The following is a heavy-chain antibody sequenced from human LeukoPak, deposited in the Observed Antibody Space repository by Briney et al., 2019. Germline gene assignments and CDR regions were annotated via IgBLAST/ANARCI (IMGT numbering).Heavy chain of an antibody. J-gene: IGHJ4*02. CDR3: ASSQGSWPDYFAS. V-gene: IGHV3-21*01. Sequence: GGSLRLSCAASGFTFSSYSMNWVRQAPGNGLEWGSSISSGSYIYYADSVKGGFTISRDNAKNSLYLQMNSLRAEDTAVYYCASSQGSWPDYFASWGQGTLVTVSS. CDR1: GFTFSSYS. CDR2: ISSGSYI. D-gene: IGHD6-13*01.